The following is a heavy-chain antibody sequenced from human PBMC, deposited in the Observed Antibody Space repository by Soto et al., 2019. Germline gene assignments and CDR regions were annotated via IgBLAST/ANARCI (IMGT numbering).Heavy chain of an antibody. CDR2: IYYSGST. CDR1: GGSISSGGYY. D-gene: IGHD2-2*01. CDR3: ASCSTRRNWFDP. J-gene: IGHJ5*02. Sequence: QVQLQESGPGLVKPSQTLSLTCTVSGGSISSGGYYWGWIRQHPGKGLEWIGYIYYSGSTYYNPSLKSRVTISVDTSKNQFSLKLSSVTAADTAVYYCASCSTRRNWFDPWGQGTLVTVSS. V-gene: IGHV4-31*03.